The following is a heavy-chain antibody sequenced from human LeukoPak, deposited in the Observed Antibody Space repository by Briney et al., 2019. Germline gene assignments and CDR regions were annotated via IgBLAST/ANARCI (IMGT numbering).Heavy chain of an antibody. D-gene: IGHD3-16*01. CDR2: VYSGGAA. CDR3: AREIVLMMSVAASPYFMDV. CDR1: GASVNDYF. Sequence: SETLSLTCSVSGASVNDYFWSWIRQAPGRGLEWLGQVYSGGAAEYSPSLKGRVTISLDASTNKVSLSLRSATPADTAVYFCAREIVLMMSVAASPYFMDVWGRGTTVTVAS. V-gene: IGHV4-59*02. J-gene: IGHJ6*03.